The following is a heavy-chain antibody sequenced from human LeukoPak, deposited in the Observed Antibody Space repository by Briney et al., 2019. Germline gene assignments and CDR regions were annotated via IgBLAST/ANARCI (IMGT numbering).Heavy chain of an antibody. CDR2: ISYDGNNR. J-gene: IGHJ4*02. D-gene: IGHD2-2*02. CDR3: AKDRSSHYTCDY. Sequence: PGGSLRLSCAASRFTFSSYGMHWVRQAPGKGLEWVAVISYDGNNRYYADSVKGRFTISRYNSKNTLYLQMNSLRAEDTAVYYCAKDRSSHYTCDYWGQGTLVTVSS. V-gene: IGHV3-30*18. CDR1: RFTFSSYG.